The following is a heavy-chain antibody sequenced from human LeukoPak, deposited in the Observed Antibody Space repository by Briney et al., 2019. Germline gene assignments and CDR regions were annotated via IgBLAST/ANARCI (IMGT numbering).Heavy chain of an antibody. D-gene: IGHD2-21*02. CDR2: IWYDGSNK. J-gene: IGHJ4*02. V-gene: IGHV3-33*01. CDR1: GFTFNRFG. Sequence: GGSLRLSCATSGFTFNRFGMHWVRQAPGKGLEWVAVIWYDGSNKDYADSVKGRFTISRDNSKNTLYLQMSGLRAEDTAVHYCASSAHIEVGTAPPPDYWGQGTLVTVTS. CDR3: ASSAHIEVGTAPPPDY.